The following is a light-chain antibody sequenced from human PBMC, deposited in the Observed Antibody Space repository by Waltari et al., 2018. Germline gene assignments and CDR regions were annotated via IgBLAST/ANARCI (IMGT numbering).Light chain of an antibody. CDR1: TLAKRY. CDR2: KEK. Sequence: SSDLTQPPSVSVSPGQTARITCPGETLAKRYTYGYQRKPGQAPTLIIYKEKERPPGTPERFSGSRSGTTVTLTITGVQAEDEAEFFCQSVDSGRPWHVLFGGGTKLTVL. CDR3: QSVDSGRPWHVL. J-gene: IGLJ2*01. V-gene: IGLV3-25*03.